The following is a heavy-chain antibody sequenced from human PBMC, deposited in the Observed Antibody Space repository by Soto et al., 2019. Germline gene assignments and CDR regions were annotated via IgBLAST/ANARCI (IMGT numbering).Heavy chain of an antibody. V-gene: IGHV4-31*03. Sequence: SETLSLTCTVSGGSISSGGYYWSWIRQHPGKGLEWIGYIYYSGSTYYNPSLKSRVTISVDTSKNQFSLKLSSVTAADTAVYYCARGTIDYSNYAYYYMDVWGKGTTVTVSS. CDR2: IYYSGST. D-gene: IGHD4-4*01. CDR3: ARGTIDYSNYAYYYMDV. J-gene: IGHJ6*03. CDR1: GGSISSGGYY.